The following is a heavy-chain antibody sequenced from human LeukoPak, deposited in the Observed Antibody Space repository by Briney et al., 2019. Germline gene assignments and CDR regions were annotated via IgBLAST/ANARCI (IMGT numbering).Heavy chain of an antibody. CDR3: ARSGLPPLLDFDY. D-gene: IGHD2-15*01. CDR2: IYHSGST. V-gene: IGHV4-30-2*01. J-gene: IGHJ4*02. Sequence: SQTLSLTSAVSGGSISSGGYSWSWIRQPPGKGLEWFGYIYHSGSTYYNPSLKSRVTISVDRSKNQFSLKLSSVTAADTAVYYCARSGLPPLLDFDYWGQGTLVTVSS. CDR1: GGSISSGGYS.